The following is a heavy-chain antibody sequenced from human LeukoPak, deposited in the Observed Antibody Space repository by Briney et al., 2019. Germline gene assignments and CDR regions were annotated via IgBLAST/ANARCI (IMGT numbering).Heavy chain of an antibody. V-gene: IGHV3-53*01. J-gene: IGHJ4*02. Sequence: PGGSLRLSCAASGFTVSSNYMSRVRQAPGKGLEWVSVIYSGGSTYYADSVKGRFTISRDNSKNTLYLQMNSLRAEDTAVYYCARVRCSSTSCPWGVDYWGQGTLVTVSS. CDR2: IYSGGST. CDR1: GFTVSSNY. CDR3: ARVRCSSTSCPWGVDY. D-gene: IGHD2-2*01.